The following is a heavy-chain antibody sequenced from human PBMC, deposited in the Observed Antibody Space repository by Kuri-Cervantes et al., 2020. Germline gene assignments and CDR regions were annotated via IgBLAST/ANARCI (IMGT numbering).Heavy chain of an antibody. D-gene: IGHD6-13*01. V-gene: IGHV3-30*18. J-gene: IGHJ4*02. CDR3: AKERGSSSWYVSFDY. CDR1: GFTFSSYG. Sequence: GGSLRLSCAASGFTFSSYGMHWVRQAPGKGLEWVAVISYDGSNKYYADSVKGRFTISRDNSKNTLYLQMKSLRAEDTAVYYCAKERGSSSWYVSFDYWGQGTMVTVSS. CDR2: ISYDGSNK.